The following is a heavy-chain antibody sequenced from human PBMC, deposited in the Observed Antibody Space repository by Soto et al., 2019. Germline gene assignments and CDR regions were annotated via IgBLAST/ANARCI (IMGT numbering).Heavy chain of an antibody. CDR2: ISWNSGSI. CDR3: AKDLFSVGWLAPNYYYYGMDV. Sequence: EVQLVESGGGLVQPGRSLRLSCAASGFTFDDYAMHWVRQAPGKGLEWVSGISWNSGSIGYADSVKGRFTISRDNAKNSLYLQMNSLRAEDTALYYCAKDLFSVGWLAPNYYYYGMDVW. CDR1: GFTFDDYA. V-gene: IGHV3-9*01. J-gene: IGHJ6*01. D-gene: IGHD6-19*01.